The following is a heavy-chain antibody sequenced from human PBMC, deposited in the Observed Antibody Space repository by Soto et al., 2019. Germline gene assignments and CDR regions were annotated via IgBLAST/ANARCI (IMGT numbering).Heavy chain of an antibody. V-gene: IGHV3-21*01. Sequence: GGSLRLSCAASGFTFSRYSMNWVRQAPGKGLEWVSSISSSSGDINYADSVKGRFTISRDNAKNSLYLQMNSLRGEDAAVYFCSRDSTNFDYWGQGTLVT. CDR1: GFTFSRYS. D-gene: IGHD2-2*01. CDR3: SRDSTNFDY. CDR2: ISSSSGDI. J-gene: IGHJ4*02.